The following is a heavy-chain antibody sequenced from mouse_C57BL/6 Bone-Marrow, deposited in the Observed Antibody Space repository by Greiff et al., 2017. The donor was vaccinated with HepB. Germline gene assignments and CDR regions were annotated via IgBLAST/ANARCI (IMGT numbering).Heavy chain of an antibody. V-gene: IGHV1-82*01. D-gene: IGHD1-1*01. CDR2: IYPGDGDT. CDR3: ARGYYGRSYYFDY. Sequence: VQLQQSGPELVKPGASVKISCKASGYAFSSSWMNWVKQRPGKGLEWIGRIYPGDGDTNYNGKFKGKATLTADKSSSTAYMQLSSLTSEDSAVYFCARGYYGRSYYFDYWGQGTTLTVSS. CDR1: GYAFSSSW. J-gene: IGHJ2*01.